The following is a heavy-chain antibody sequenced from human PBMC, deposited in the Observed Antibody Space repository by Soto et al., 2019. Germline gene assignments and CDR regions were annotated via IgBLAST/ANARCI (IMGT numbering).Heavy chain of an antibody. V-gene: IGHV4-31*03. J-gene: IGHJ3*02. CDR3: AREWELRRGAFDI. CDR2: LYYSGNT. CDR1: GGSISSRDYY. Sequence: SETLSLTCTISGGSISSRDYYWGWIRQHPGKGLEWMGYLYYSGNTNYNPSLESRVTISVDTSKNQFSLKLSSVTAADTAVYYCAREWELRRGAFDIWGQGTMVTVSS. D-gene: IGHD1-26*01.